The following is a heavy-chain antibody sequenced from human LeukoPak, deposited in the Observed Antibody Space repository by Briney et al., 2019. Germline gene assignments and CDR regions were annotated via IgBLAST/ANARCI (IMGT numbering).Heavy chain of an antibody. Sequence: GGSLRLSCVASGFTFSSYGMHWVRQAPGKGLEWVSSISSSSSYIYYADSVKGRFTISRDNAKNSLYLQMNSLRAEDTAVYYCAREWDYDSSGYYPFFWGQGTLVTVSS. CDR3: AREWDYDSSGYYPFF. D-gene: IGHD3-22*01. V-gene: IGHV3-21*01. CDR2: ISSSSSYI. J-gene: IGHJ4*02. CDR1: GFTFSSYG.